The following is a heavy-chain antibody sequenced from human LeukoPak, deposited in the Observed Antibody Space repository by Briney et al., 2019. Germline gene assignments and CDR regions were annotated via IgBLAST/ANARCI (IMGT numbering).Heavy chain of an antibody. D-gene: IGHD1-1*01. CDR1: GGSLSGYY. CDR2: INHSGST. V-gene: IGHV4-34*01. J-gene: IGHJ4*02. Sequence: SETLSLTCAVYGGSLSGYYWSWIRQPPGKGLEWIGEINHSGSTNYNPSLKSRVTISVDTSKNQFSLKLSSVTAADTAVYYCARVPHRKGTAYDYWGQGTLVTVSS. CDR3: ARVPHRKGTAYDY.